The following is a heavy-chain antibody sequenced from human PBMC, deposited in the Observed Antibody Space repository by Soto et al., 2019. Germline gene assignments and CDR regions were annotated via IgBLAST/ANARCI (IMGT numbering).Heavy chain of an antibody. D-gene: IGHD3-10*01. Sequence: QITLKESGPTLVRPTQNLTLTCTFSGFSLSTTGVGVGWIRQPQGKALEWLALIYWDDDKRYSPSLKSRLTITKDTSKNEVILTMTHMDPVNTARYYCAQRLPHYGLGRERGTWFDPWGQGTLVTVSS. J-gene: IGHJ5*02. CDR2: IYWDDDK. CDR1: GFSLSTTGVG. CDR3: AQRLPHYGLGRERGTWFDP. V-gene: IGHV2-5*02.